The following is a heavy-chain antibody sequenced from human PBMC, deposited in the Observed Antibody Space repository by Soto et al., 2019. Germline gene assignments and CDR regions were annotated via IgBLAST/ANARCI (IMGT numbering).Heavy chain of an antibody. J-gene: IGHJ4*02. V-gene: IGHV1-18*01. D-gene: IGHD2-15*01. CDR3: ARDRVARVFDY. CDR1: GGTFSSYA. CDR2: ISAYNGNT. Sequence: GASVKVSCKASGGTFSSYAISWLRQTPGQGLEWMGWISAYNGNTNYAQKLQGRVTMTTDTSTSTAYMELRSLRSDDTAVYYCARDRVARVFDYGGQGTLVTVS.